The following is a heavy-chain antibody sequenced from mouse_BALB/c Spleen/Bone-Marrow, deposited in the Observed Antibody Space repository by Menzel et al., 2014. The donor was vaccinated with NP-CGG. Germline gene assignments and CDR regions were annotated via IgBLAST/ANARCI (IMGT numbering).Heavy chain of an antibody. J-gene: IGHJ3*01. Sequence: EVKLQESGPELVKPGASVKVSCKASGYSFIDYNMYWVKQSHGKSLEWIGYIDPYNGDTNYNQKFKGKATLTVDKSPSTAFMHLNSLTSEDSAVYYCARTPLPWFAYWGQGTLVTVSA. V-gene: IGHV1S135*01. CDR3: ARTPLPWFAY. CDR1: GYSFIDYN. CDR2: IDPYNGDT.